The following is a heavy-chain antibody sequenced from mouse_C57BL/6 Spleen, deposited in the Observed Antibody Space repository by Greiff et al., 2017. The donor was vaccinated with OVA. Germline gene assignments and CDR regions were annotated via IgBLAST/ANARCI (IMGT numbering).Heavy chain of an antibody. J-gene: IGHJ4*01. Sequence: EVQGVESGGGLVKPGGSLKLSCAASGFTFSDYGMHWVRQAPEKGLEWVAYISSGSSTIYYADTVKGRFTISRDNAKNTLFLQMTSLRSEDTAMYYCANKDSSGRHYYAMDYWGQGTSVTVSS. D-gene: IGHD3-2*02. CDR1: GFTFSDYG. CDR2: ISSGSSTI. V-gene: IGHV5-17*01. CDR3: ANKDSSGRHYYAMDY.